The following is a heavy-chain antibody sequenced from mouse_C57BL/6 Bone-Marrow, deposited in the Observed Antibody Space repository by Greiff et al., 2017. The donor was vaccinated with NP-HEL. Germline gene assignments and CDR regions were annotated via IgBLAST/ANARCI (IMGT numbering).Heavy chain of an antibody. J-gene: IGHJ2*01. CDR3: SRGELTGKGY. D-gene: IGHD4-1*01. CDR1: GYTFTDYY. V-gene: IGHV1-19*01. CDR2: INPYNGGT. Sequence: VQLQQSGPVLVKPGASVKMSCKASGYTFTDYYMNWVKQSHGKSLEWIGVINPYNGGTSYNQKFKGKATLTVDKFSSTAYMDLNSQTSEDSAVYYCSRGELTGKGYWGQGTTLTVSS.